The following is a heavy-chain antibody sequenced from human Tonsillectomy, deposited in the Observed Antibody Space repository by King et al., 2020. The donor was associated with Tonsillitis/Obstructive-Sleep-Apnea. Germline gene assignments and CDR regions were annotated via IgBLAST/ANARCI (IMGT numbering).Heavy chain of an antibody. CDR1: GFTFSSYA. D-gene: IGHD2-15*01. V-gene: IGHV3-23*04. Sequence: VQLVESGGGLVQPGGSLRLSCAASGFTFSSYAMSWVRQAPGKGLEWVSAISGSGGSTYYADSVKGRLTISRDNSKNTLYLQMNSLRAEDTAVYYCANNPPSRQHCSGGSCYSYFDYWGQGTLVTVSS. J-gene: IGHJ4*02. CDR2: ISGSGGST. CDR3: ANNPPSRQHCSGGSCYSYFDY.